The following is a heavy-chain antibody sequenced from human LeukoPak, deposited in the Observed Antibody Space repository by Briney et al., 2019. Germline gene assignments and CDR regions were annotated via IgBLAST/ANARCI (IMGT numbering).Heavy chain of an antibody. CDR3: SRDVSLTAARPRFVDY. CDR2: MNPNSGNT. J-gene: IGHJ4*02. Sequence: ASVKVSCKASGYTFTSYDINWVRQATGQGLEWMGWMNPNSGNTGYAQKFQGRVTITRNTSISTAYMELSSLRSEDTAVYYCSRDVSLTAARPRFVDYWGQGTLVTVSS. D-gene: IGHD6-6*01. V-gene: IGHV1-8*03. CDR1: GYTFTSYD.